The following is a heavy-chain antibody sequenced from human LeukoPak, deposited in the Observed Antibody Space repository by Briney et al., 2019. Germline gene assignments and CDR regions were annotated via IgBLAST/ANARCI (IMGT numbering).Heavy chain of an antibody. J-gene: IGHJ4*02. CDR2: IKEDGSEK. D-gene: IGHD4-11*01. Sequence: PGGSLRLSCAAPGFTFRSHWMTWVRQAPGKGLEWVANIKEDGSEKFYADSVKGRFTISRDNAKNSFYLQMNSLRAEDTALYYCARDNSHYVEGDYWGQGTLVTVSS. V-gene: IGHV3-7*01. CDR1: GFTFRSHW. CDR3: ARDNSHYVEGDY.